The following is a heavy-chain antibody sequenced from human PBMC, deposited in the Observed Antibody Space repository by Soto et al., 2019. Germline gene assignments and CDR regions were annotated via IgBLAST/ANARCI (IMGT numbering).Heavy chain of an antibody. Sequence: SETLSLTCTVSGDSISVGYYWSWIRQHPGKGLEWIGYVSPCGTTYYNPSLKSRVTISTDTSKNQFSLKLTSVTAADTAVYYCARRECSGGTCHFDPWGQGTLVTVSS. CDR2: VSPCGTT. D-gene: IGHD2-15*01. CDR1: GDSISVGYY. CDR3: ARRECSGGTCHFDP. V-gene: IGHV4-31*03. J-gene: IGHJ5*02.